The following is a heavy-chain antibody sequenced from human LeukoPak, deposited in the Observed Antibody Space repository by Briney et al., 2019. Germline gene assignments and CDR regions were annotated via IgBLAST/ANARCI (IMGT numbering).Heavy chain of an antibody. Sequence: SETLSLTCTVSGGSISSYYWSWIRQPPGKGLEWIGYIYYSGSTNYNPSLKSRVTISVDTSKNQFSLKLSSVTAADTAVYYCARGGWYDFWSGYPPRYNWFDPWGQGTLVTVSS. V-gene: IGHV4-59*12. D-gene: IGHD3-3*01. J-gene: IGHJ5*02. CDR2: IYYSGST. CDR1: GGSISSYY. CDR3: ARGGWYDFWSGYPPRYNWFDP.